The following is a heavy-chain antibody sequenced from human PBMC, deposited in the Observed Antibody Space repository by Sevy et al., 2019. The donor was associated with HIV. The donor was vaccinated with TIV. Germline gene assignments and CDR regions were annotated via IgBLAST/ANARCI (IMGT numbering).Heavy chain of an antibody. CDR1: GGSFSGYY. V-gene: IGHV4-34*01. Sequence: SETLSLTCAVYGGSFSGYYWSWIRQTPGKGLEWIGEINHSGSTNYNPSLKSRVTISVDTSKNQFSLKVNSVTDADTAVYYCARDSDSGYYEGFQYWGQGTLVTVSS. CDR3: ARDSDSGYYEGFQY. CDR2: INHSGST. D-gene: IGHD3-22*01. J-gene: IGHJ1*01.